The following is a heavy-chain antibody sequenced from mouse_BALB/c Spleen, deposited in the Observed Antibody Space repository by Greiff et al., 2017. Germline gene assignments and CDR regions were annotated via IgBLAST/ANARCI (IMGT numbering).Heavy chain of an antibody. Sequence: QVQLQQSGPELVKPGASVKISCKASGYAFSSSWMNWVKQRPGQGLEWIGRIYPGDGDTNYNGKFKGKATLTADKSSSTAYMQLSSLTSVDSAVYFCARGGYYVDYAMDYWGQGTSVTVSS. J-gene: IGHJ4*01. CDR3: ARGGYYVDYAMDY. CDR1: GYAFSSSW. V-gene: IGHV1-82*01. CDR2: IYPGDGDT. D-gene: IGHD2-3*01.